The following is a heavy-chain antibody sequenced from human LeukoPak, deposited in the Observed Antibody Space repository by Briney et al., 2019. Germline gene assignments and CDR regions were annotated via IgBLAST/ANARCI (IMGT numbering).Heavy chain of an antibody. CDR3: ARGQQLVNYFDY. J-gene: IGHJ4*02. D-gene: IGHD6-13*01. CDR1: GFTLNINY. Sequence: GGSLRLSCAASGFTLNINYMSWVRQAPGKGLEWVSVIYSGGSTYYADSVKGRFTISRDISKNTLYLQMNSLRADDTAVYYCARGQQLVNYFDYWGQGTLVTVSS. CDR2: IYSGGST. V-gene: IGHV3-66*01.